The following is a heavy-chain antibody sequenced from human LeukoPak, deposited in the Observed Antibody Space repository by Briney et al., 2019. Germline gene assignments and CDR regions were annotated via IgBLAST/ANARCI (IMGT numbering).Heavy chain of an antibody. J-gene: IGHJ3*01. D-gene: IGHD2-21*02. Sequence: PGGSLRLSCAASGFTFSGSAMHWVRQASGKGLEWVGRIRSKANSYATAYAASVKGRFTISRDDSKNTAYLQMNSLKTEDTAVYYYTRSGTRPYCGGDCGVWGQGTMVTVSS. CDR2: IRSKANSYAT. CDR3: TRSGTRPYCGGDCGV. V-gene: IGHV3-73*01. CDR1: GFTFSGSA.